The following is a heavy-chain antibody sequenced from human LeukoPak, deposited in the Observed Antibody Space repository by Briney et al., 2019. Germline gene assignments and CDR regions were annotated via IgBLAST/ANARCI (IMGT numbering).Heavy chain of an antibody. Sequence: GGSLRLSCAASGFTFLSYNMNWVRQAPGKGLEWVSSITSSSSYIYYADSVKGRFTISRGNAKNSLYLQMNSLRAEDTAVYYCARDPYSGGYGDYYYYYMDLWGQGTTVTISS. J-gene: IGHJ6*03. CDR2: ITSSSSYI. V-gene: IGHV3-21*01. CDR1: GFTFLSYN. D-gene: IGHD1-26*01. CDR3: ARDPYSGGYGDYYYYYMDL.